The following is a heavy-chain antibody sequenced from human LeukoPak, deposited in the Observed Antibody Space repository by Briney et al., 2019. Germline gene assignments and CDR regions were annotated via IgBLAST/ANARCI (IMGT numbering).Heavy chain of an antibody. CDR2: ISFDASVK. J-gene: IGHJ4*02. V-gene: IGHV3-30-3*01. CDR1: GFTFSTYS. D-gene: IGHD2-21*02. CDR3: AKDVVVTAINYFDY. Sequence: SGGSLRLSCATSGFTFSTYSMHWVRQAPGKGLEWLAVISFDASVKYYADSVKGRFTISRDNSKNTLYLQMNSLRAEDTAVYYCAKDVVVTAINYFDYWGQGTLVTVSS.